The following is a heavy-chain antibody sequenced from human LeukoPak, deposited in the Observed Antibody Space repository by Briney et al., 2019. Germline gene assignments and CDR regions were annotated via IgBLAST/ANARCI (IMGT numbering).Heavy chain of an antibody. J-gene: IGHJ4*02. CDR2: IRSNGGST. Sequence: AGGSLRLSCAASGFTFSGYGMHWVRQAPGKGLEYVSGIRSNGGSTYYANSVKGRFTISRDNSKNTLYLQMASLRIDDMAVYYCTRGGEAAGDYWGQGALVTVSS. D-gene: IGHD6-13*01. CDR1: GFTFSGYG. CDR3: TRGGEAAGDY. V-gene: IGHV3-64*01.